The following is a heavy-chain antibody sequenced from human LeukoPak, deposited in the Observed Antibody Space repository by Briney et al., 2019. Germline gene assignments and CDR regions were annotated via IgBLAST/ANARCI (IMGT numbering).Heavy chain of an antibody. D-gene: IGHD2-21*01. CDR1: GGSISSSSYS. CDR3: AYYSSPSY. J-gene: IGHJ4*02. CDR2: IYDSRST. V-gene: IGHV4-39*01. Sequence: SETLSLTCTVSGGSISSSSYSWGWLRQPPGKGLVWIGRIYDSRSTYYNPSHKRRITTCVDTSKHQFFLKYPSRAAADTAVYYCAYYSSPSYWGQGALVTVSS.